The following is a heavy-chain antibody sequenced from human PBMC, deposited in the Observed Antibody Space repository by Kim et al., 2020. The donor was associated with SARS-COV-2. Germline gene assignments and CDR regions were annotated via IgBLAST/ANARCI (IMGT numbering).Heavy chain of an antibody. CDR2: IYYSGST. CDR3: ARHTGYSSGWYPWYFDL. Sequence: SETLSLTCTVSGGSISSSSYYWGWIRQPPGKGLEWIGSIYYSGSTYYNPSLKSRVTISVDTSKNQFSLKLSSVTAADTAVYYCARHTGYSSGWYPWYFDL. CDR1: GGSISSSSYY. V-gene: IGHV4-39*01. J-gene: IGHJ2*01. D-gene: IGHD6-19*01.